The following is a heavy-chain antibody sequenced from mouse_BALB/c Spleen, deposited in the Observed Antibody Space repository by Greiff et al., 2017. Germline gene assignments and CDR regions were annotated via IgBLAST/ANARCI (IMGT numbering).Heavy chain of an antibody. CDR1: GYAFTNYL. Sequence: QVQLQQSGAELVRPGTSVKVSCKASGYAFTNYLIEWVKQRPGQGLEWIGVINPGSGGTNYNEKFKGKATLTADKSSSTAYMQLSSLTSDDSAVYICATGAPYYAMDYRGQGNSDTVSS. V-gene: IGHV1-54*01. J-gene: IGHJ4*01. CDR2: INPGSGGT. CDR3: ATGAPYYAMDY.